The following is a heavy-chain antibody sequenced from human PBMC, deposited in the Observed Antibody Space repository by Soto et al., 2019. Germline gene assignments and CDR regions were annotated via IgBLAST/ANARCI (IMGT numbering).Heavy chain of an antibody. CDR3: ARDSMVRGVHIQRARTYYYYYGMDV. CDR1: GGSISSGGYS. D-gene: IGHD3-10*01. CDR2: IYHSGST. V-gene: IGHV4-30-2*01. J-gene: IGHJ6*02. Sequence: SETLSLTCAVSGGSISSGGYSWSWIRQPPGKGLEWIGYIYHSGSTYYNPSLKSRVTISVDRSKNQFSLKLSSVTAADTAVYYCARDSMVRGVHIQRARTYYYYYGMDVWGQGTTVTVSS.